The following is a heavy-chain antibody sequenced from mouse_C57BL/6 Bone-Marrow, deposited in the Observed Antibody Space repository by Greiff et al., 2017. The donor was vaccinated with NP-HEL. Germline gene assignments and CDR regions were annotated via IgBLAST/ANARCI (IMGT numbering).Heavy chain of an antibody. J-gene: IGHJ1*03. D-gene: IGHD2-4*01. Sequence: LQQSGPELVKPGASVKISCKASGYAFSSSWMNWVKQRPGKGLEWIGRIYPGDGDTNYNGKFKGKATLTADKSSSTAYMQLSSLTSEDSAVYFCARVGLRRDRYFDVWGTGTTVTVSS. CDR3: ARVGLRRDRYFDV. CDR1: GYAFSSSW. V-gene: IGHV1-82*01. CDR2: IYPGDGDT.